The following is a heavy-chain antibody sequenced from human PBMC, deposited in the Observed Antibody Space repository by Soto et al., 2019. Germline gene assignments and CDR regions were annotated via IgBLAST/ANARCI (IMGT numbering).Heavy chain of an antibody. Sequence: EVQLVESGGGLVKPGGSLRLSCAASGFTFSSYSMNWVRQAPGKGLEWVSSISSSSSYIYYADSVKGRLTISRDNAKNSLYLQMTSLRAEDTAVYYCARVNPGTGDAFDIWGQGTMVTVSS. CDR3: ARVNPGTGDAFDI. CDR1: GFTFSSYS. D-gene: IGHD3-10*01. CDR2: ISSSSSYI. V-gene: IGHV3-21*01. J-gene: IGHJ3*02.